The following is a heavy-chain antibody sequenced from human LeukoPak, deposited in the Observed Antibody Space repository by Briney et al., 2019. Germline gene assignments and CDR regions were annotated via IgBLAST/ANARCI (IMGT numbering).Heavy chain of an antibody. D-gene: IGHD6-13*01. V-gene: IGHV3-74*01. Sequence: GGSLRLSCAASGFTFSNYWMHWVRQAPGKGLVWVSRINSDGSNTTYADSVKGRFTISRDNAKNTLYLQMNSLRAEDTAVYYCARGGSSRYTIGYWGQGTLVTVSS. CDR1: GFTFSNYW. CDR3: ARGGSSRYTIGY. J-gene: IGHJ4*02. CDR2: INSDGSNT.